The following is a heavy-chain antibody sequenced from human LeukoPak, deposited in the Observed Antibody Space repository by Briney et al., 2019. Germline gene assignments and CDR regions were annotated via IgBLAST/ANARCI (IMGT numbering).Heavy chain of an antibody. CDR3: ARVGSLVHYFVY. Sequence: PWGSLSFTCAASGFTFSRYEMSWVGQAPGKGLEWVSYISSSGGTMYYADSVKGRLTISRDNAKNSLYLQMNSLRAEDTAVYYCARVGSLVHYFVYWGQGTLVTVSS. V-gene: IGHV3-48*03. CDR1: GFTFSRYE. J-gene: IGHJ4*02. D-gene: IGHD2-8*02. CDR2: ISSSGGTM.